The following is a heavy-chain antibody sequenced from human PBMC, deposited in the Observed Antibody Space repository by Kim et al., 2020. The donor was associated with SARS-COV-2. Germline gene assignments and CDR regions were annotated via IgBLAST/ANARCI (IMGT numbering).Heavy chain of an antibody. CDR2: IWYDGSNK. Sequence: GGSLRLSCAASGFTFSSYGMHWVRHAPGKGLEWVAVIWYDGSNKYYADSVKGRFTISRDNSKNTLYLQMNSLRAEDTAVYYCARDPLSITGFGWFDPWGQGTLVTVSS. CDR1: GFTFSSYG. V-gene: IGHV3-33*01. J-gene: IGHJ5*02. D-gene: IGHD3-3*01. CDR3: ARDPLSITGFGWFDP.